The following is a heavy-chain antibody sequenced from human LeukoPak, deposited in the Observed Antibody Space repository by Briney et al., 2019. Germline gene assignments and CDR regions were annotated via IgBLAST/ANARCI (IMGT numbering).Heavy chain of an antibody. J-gene: IGHJ6*02. Sequence: GGSLRLSCAASGFTFSNYWMHWVRQAPGKGLVCVSRINSDGSSTSYADSVKGRFTISRDNAENTLFLQMNSLRAEDTAMYYCARDYGRSRDYGMDVWGQGTTVTVSS. CDR2: INSDGSST. D-gene: IGHD3-10*01. V-gene: IGHV3-74*01. CDR1: GFTFSNYW. CDR3: ARDYGRSRDYGMDV.